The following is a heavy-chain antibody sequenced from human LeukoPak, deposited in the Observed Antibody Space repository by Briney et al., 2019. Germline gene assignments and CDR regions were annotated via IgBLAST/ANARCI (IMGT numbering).Heavy chain of an antibody. CDR2: ISYDGSNK. D-gene: IGHD1-26*01. J-gene: IGHJ4*02. CDR3: AREVGAIFDY. V-gene: IGHV3-30*04. Sequence: GGSLRLSCAASGFTFSDSAMHWVRQAPGKGLEWVALISYDGSNKYYADSVKGRFTISRDNSENTLYLQMNSLRPEDTAVYYCAREVGAIFDYWGQGTLVTVSS. CDR1: GFTFSDSA.